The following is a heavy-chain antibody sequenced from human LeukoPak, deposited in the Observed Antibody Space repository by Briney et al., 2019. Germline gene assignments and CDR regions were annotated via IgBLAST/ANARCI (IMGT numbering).Heavy chain of an antibody. CDR3: AREDPQTAVPEGMDV. CDR2: IYYSGTT. D-gene: IGHD4-17*01. J-gene: IGHJ6*02. V-gene: IGHV4-59*01. CDR1: GGSISHYY. Sequence: SETLSLTCTVSGGSISHYYWSGIRQSPGKGLEWIGYIYYSGTTNYNPSLKSRVTISEDTSRNQFSLQLRSVTAADTAVYYCAREDPQTAVPEGMDVWGQGTTVIVSS.